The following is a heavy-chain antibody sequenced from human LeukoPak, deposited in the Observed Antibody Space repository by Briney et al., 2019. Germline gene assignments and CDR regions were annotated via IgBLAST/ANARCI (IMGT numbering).Heavy chain of an antibody. CDR3: ARDSSGWYGGANWFDP. J-gene: IGHJ5*02. CDR2: ISSSSSYI. V-gene: IGHV3-21*01. D-gene: IGHD6-19*01. Sequence: GGSLRLSCAASGFTFSSYSMNWVRQAPGKGLEWVSSISSSSSYIYYADSVKGRFTISRDNAKNSLYLQMNSLRAEDTAVYYCARDSSGWYGGANWFDPWGQGTLVTVSS. CDR1: GFTFSSYS.